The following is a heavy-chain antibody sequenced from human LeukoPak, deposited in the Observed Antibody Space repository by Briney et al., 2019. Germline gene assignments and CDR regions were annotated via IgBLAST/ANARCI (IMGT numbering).Heavy chain of an antibody. CDR2: INREGSQI. J-gene: IGHJ4*02. CDR1: GVTLTTSW. V-gene: IGHV3-7*01. CDR3: ARGGFTAGFDY. Sequence: GGSLRLSCAASGVTLTTSWMTWVGQAPGKGLEWVTNINREGSQIDYMDSVKGRFTISRESANNALYLQMNSLRAEDTGVYYGARGGFTAGFDYWGQGTLVTVSS.